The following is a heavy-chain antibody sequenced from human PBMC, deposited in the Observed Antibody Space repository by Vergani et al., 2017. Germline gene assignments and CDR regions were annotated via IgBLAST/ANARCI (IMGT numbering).Heavy chain of an antibody. CDR3: AREGENNCGGDSCYYRGANYYYGMDV. D-gene: IGHD2-15*01. Sequence: QVQLVQSGAEVKKPGASVKVSCKASGYTFTSYYMHWVRQAPGQGLEWMGIINPSGGSTSYAQKFQGRVTMTRDTSTSTVYMEMSSLRSEDTAVYYCAREGENNCGGDSCYYRGANYYYGMDVWGQGTTVTVSS. J-gene: IGHJ6*02. V-gene: IGHV1-46*03. CDR2: INPSGGST. CDR1: GYTFTSYY.